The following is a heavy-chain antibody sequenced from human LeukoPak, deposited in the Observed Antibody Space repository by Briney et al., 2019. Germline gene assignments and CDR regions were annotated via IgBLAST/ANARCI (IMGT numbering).Heavy chain of an antibody. J-gene: IGHJ3*02. CDR1: GRSINNYY. CDR2: VYTRGST. D-gene: IGHD2-15*01. Sequence: SETLSLTCTVSGRSINNYYWSWLRQPAGKGLEWIGRVYTRGSTNYNPSLKSRVTMSVDTSKNQFSLKLSSVTAADTAVYYCARGRYCSADICSGGDAFDIWGQGTMVSVSS. V-gene: IGHV4-4*07. CDR3: ARGRYCSADICSGGDAFDI.